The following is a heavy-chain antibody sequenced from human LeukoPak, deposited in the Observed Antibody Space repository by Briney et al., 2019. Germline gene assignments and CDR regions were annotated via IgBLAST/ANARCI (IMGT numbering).Heavy chain of an antibody. D-gene: IGHD2-15*01. J-gene: IGHJ4*02. V-gene: IGHV3-23*01. Sequence: GGSLRLSCAASGFTFSTYSMNWVRQAPGKGLEWVSSISGSGGSTYYADSVQGRFTISRDNSKNRLYVQMNSLRAEDTAVYYCASQEGPYCSGGTCYVGFEYWGQGTLVTVSS. CDR1: GFTFSTYS. CDR3: ASQEGPYCSGGTCYVGFEY. CDR2: ISGSGGST.